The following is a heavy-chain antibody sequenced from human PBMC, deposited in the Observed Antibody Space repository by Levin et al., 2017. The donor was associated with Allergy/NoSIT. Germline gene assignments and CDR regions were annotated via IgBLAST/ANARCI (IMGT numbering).Heavy chain of an antibody. D-gene: IGHD5-18*01. Sequence: GGSLRLSCAASGFPFSSYAVSWVRQAPGKGLEWVSAITSGFSTYYADSVKGRFSISRDKSKNTVYLQMNGLRADDRAVYYCTKEGDGHSYGHRWGQGTLVTVSS. V-gene: IGHV3-23*01. J-gene: IGHJ4*02. CDR1: GFPFSSYA. CDR3: TKEGDGHSYGHR. CDR2: ITSGFST.